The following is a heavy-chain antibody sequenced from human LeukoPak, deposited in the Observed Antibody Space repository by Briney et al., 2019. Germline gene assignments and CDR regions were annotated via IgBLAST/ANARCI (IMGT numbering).Heavy chain of an antibody. V-gene: IGHV1-69*05. Sequence: GASVKVSCKASGYTFTSYDFNWVRQATGQGLEWMGRIIPIFGTANYAQKFQGRVTITTDESTSTAYMELSSLRPEDTAVYYCARDRGLIVGAAVDYWGQGTLVTVSS. J-gene: IGHJ4*02. CDR2: IIPIFGTA. CDR1: GYTFTSYD. CDR3: ARDRGLIVGAAVDY. D-gene: IGHD1-26*01.